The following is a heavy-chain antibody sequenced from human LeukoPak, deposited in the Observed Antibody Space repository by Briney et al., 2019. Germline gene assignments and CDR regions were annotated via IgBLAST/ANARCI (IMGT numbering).Heavy chain of an antibody. V-gene: IGHV4-39*07. Sequence: PSETLSLTCSVSGGSISSGSYYWGWIRQPPGKGLEWLGSLYYSGSTYDNPSLKSRVTMSLDTSKNQFSLKLSSVTAADTAVYYCARGDIGGSGVPMDVWGQGTTVTVSS. CDR2: LYYSGST. J-gene: IGHJ6*02. CDR3: ARGDIGGSGVPMDV. D-gene: IGHD3-10*01. CDR1: GGSISSGSYY.